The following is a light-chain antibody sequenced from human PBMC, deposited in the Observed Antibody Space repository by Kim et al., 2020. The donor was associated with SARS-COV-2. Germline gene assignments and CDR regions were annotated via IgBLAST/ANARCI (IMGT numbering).Light chain of an antibody. CDR2: WAS. J-gene: IGKJ3*01. Sequence: ATINCKSSQSVLYSSNNKNYLAWYQQKPGQPPKLLISWASTRESGVPDRFSGSGSGTDFTLTISGLQAEDVAVYYCQQSYSTPFTFGPGTKVDIK. CDR1: QSVLYSSNNKNY. V-gene: IGKV4-1*01. CDR3: QQSYSTPFT.